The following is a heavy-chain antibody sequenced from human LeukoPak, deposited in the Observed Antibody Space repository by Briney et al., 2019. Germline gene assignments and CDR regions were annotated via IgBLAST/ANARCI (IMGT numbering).Heavy chain of an antibody. CDR1: GVSIRSNAYY. CDR2: IYSSVST. CDR3: AYSGSYGHLGY. V-gene: IGHV4-39*01. Sequence: SETLSLTCTVSGVSIRSNAYYWAWIRQPPGKGLEWIGSIYSSVSTYYNPSLKSRVTISVGTSKNQFSLRLSSVTAADTALYYCAYSGSYGHLGYWGQGIPVTVSS. D-gene: IGHD1-26*01. J-gene: IGHJ4*02.